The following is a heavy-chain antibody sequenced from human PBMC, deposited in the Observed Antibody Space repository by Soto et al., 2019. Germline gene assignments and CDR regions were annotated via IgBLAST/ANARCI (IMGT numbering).Heavy chain of an antibody. Sequence: ASVKVSCKASGYTFTGYYMHWVRQASGQGLEWMGWINPNSGGTNYAQKFQGWVTMTRDTSISTAYMELSRLRSDDTAVYYCARGSPRYSSSWYGGGWFDPWGQGTLVTVSS. CDR2: INPNSGGT. D-gene: IGHD6-13*01. CDR1: GYTFTGYY. V-gene: IGHV1-2*04. CDR3: ARGSPRYSSSWYGGGWFDP. J-gene: IGHJ5*02.